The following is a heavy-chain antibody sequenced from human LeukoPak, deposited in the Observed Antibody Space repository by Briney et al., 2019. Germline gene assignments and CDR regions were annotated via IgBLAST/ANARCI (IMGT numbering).Heavy chain of an antibody. CDR1: GFTFDDYV. Sequence: GSLRLSCAASGFTFDDYVMHWVRQAPGKGLEWVSLITGASDRTIYAHSVRGRFTISRDNSKNSLYLQMNSLRTEDTALYFCAKAYSDGWYAWFDPWGQGTLVTVSS. CDR3: AKAYSDGWYAWFDP. V-gene: IGHV3-43*02. D-gene: IGHD6-13*01. J-gene: IGHJ5*02. CDR2: ITGASDRT.